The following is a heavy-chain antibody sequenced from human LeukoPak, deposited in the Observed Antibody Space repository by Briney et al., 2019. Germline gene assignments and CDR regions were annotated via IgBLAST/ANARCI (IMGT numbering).Heavy chain of an antibody. V-gene: IGHV4-34*01. CDR2: INHSGST. J-gene: IGHJ4*02. D-gene: IGHD2-2*01. Sequence: SETLSLTCAVYGGSFSGYYWSWIRQPPGKGLEWNGEINHSGSTNYNPSLKSRATISVDTSKNQFSLKLSSVTAADTAVYYCARGIGYCSSTSCYVDYWGQGTLVTVSS. CDR1: GGSFSGYY. CDR3: ARGIGYCSSTSCYVDY.